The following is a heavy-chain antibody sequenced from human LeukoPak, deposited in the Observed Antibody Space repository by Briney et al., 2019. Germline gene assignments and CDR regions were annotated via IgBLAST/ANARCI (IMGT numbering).Heavy chain of an antibody. CDR2: IYYSGST. D-gene: IGHD2-8*01. CDR1: GGSISSYY. J-gene: IGHJ3*02. Sequence: SETLSLTCTVSGGSISSYYWSWIRQPPGKGLEWIGYIYYSGSTNYNPSLKSRVTISVDTSKNQFPLKLSSVTAADTAVYYCARDRGYCTNGVCYTGDAFDIWGQGTMVTVSS. CDR3: ARDRGYCTNGVCYTGDAFDI. V-gene: IGHV4-59*01.